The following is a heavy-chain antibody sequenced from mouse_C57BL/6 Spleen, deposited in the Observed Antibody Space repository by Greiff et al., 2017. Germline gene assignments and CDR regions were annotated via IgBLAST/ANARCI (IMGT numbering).Heavy chain of an antibody. D-gene: IGHD2-4*01. CDR2: FHPYNDDT. Sequence: VQLQQSGSELVKPGASVKMSCKASGYTFTTYPIEWMKQNHGKSLEWIGNFHPYNDDTKYNEKFKGKATLTVEKSSSTVYLELSRLTSDDTAVYYCARRRYYDYDGYFDYWGQGTTLTVSS. J-gene: IGHJ2*01. CDR1: GYTFTTYP. CDR3: ARRRYYDYDGYFDY. V-gene: IGHV1-47*01.